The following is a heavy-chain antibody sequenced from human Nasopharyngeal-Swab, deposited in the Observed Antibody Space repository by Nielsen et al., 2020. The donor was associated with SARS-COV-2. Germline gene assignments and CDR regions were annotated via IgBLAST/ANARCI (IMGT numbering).Heavy chain of an antibody. V-gene: IGHV3-21*01. CDR1: GFTFSSYS. Sequence: GESLKISCAASGFTFSSYSMNWVRQAPGKGLEWVSSISSSSSYIYYADSVKGRFTISRDNAKNSLYLQMNSLRAEDTAVYYCARDAGGLGAAQYYFDYWGQGTLVTVSS. CDR2: ISSSSSYI. D-gene: IGHD6-25*01. J-gene: IGHJ4*02. CDR3: ARDAGGLGAAQYYFDY.